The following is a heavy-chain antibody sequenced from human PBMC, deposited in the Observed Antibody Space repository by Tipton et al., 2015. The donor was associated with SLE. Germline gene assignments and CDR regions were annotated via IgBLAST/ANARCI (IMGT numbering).Heavy chain of an antibody. CDR1: GGSISSYY. CDR2: INHSGST. V-gene: IGHV4-34*01. J-gene: IGHJ6*03. Sequence: TLSLTCTVSGGSISSYYWSWIRQPPGKGLEWIGEINHSGSTNYNPSLKSRVTISVDTSKNQFSLKLNSVTAADTAVYYCARAPGLERPYYYYYYMDVWGKGTTVTASS. CDR3: ARAPGLERPYYYYYYMDV. D-gene: IGHD1-1*01.